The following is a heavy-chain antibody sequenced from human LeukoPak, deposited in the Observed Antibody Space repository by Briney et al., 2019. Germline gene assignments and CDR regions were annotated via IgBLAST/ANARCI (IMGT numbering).Heavy chain of an antibody. Sequence: GASVKVSCKASGGTFSSYAISWVRQAPGQGLEWMGGIIPIFGTANYAQKFQGRVTITADESTSTAYMELSSLRSEDTAVYYCATLRREMATSRSDYMDVWGKGTTVTISS. CDR2: IIPIFGTA. CDR3: ATLRREMATSRSDYMDV. J-gene: IGHJ6*03. V-gene: IGHV1-69*13. D-gene: IGHD5-24*01. CDR1: GGTFSSYA.